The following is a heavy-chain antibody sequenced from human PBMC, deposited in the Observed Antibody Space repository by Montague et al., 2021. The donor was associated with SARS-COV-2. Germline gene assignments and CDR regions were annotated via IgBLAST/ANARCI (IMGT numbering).Heavy chain of an antibody. V-gene: IGHV4-4*02. CDR1: GGSISSSNW. Sequence: SETLSLTCAVSGGSISSSNWWSWVRQPPGKGLEWIGEIHHSGSTXYNPSLKSRVTMSVDRSKNHFCLRLSSATAADTAMYYCARGGYGGWMGYYFDYWGQGTLVTVSS. CDR3: ARGGYGGWMGYYFDY. CDR2: IHHSGST. J-gene: IGHJ4*02. D-gene: IGHD4/OR15-4a*01.